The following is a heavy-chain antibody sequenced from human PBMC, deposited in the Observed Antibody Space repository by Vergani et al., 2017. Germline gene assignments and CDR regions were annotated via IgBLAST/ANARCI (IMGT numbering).Heavy chain of an antibody. CDR3: ASVRQLDLYYYYYGMDV. J-gene: IGHJ6*02. D-gene: IGHD6-6*01. CDR1: GGSISSYY. V-gene: IGHV4-59*08. CDR2: IYYSGST. Sequence: QVQLQESGPGLVKPSETLSLTCTVSGGSISSYYWSWIRQHPGKGLEWIGYIYYSGSTYYNPSLKSRVTISVDTSKNQFSLKLSSVTAADTAVYYCASVRQLDLYYYYYGMDVWGQGTTVTVSS.